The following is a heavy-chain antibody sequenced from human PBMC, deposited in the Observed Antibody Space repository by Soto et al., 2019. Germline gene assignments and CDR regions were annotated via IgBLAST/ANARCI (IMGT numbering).Heavy chain of an antibody. D-gene: IGHD3-9*01. CDR3: ARQSRGIRYFDINWFDP. CDR2: INPNSGGT. V-gene: IGHV1-2*04. J-gene: IGHJ5*02. Sequence: ASVKVSCKASGYTFTGCYMHWVRQAPGQGLEWMGWINPNSGGTNYAQKFQGWVTMTRDTSISTAYMELSRLRSDDTAVYYCARQSRGIRYFDINWFDPWGQGTLVTVSS. CDR1: GYTFTGCY.